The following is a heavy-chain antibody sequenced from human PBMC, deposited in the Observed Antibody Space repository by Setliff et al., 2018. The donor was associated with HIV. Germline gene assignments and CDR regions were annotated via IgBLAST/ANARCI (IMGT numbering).Heavy chain of an antibody. D-gene: IGHD6-13*01. Sequence: SETLSLTCTVSGYSISSGYYWGWIRQPPGKGLEWVGSIYHSGTTYYNPSLKSRVTISVDTSENQFSLKLSSVTAADTAVYYCARDGYSSSWYVISGSFDYWGQGILVTVSS. CDR1: GYSISSGYY. V-gene: IGHV4-38-2*02. CDR2: IYHSGTT. CDR3: ARDGYSSSWYVISGSFDY. J-gene: IGHJ4*02.